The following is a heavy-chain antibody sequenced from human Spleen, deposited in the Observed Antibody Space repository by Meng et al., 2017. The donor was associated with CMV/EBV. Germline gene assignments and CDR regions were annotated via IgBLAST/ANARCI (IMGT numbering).Heavy chain of an antibody. CDR1: GYSISSGYY. CDR2: IYHSGST. Sequence: GSLRLSCTVSGYSISSGYYWGWIRQPPGEGLEWIGSIYHSGSTYYNPSLKSRVTISVDTSKNQFSLKLSSVTAADTAVYYCASATLGATPDAFDIWGQGTMVTVSS. J-gene: IGHJ3*02. V-gene: IGHV4-38-2*02. D-gene: IGHD1-26*01. CDR3: ASATLGATPDAFDI.